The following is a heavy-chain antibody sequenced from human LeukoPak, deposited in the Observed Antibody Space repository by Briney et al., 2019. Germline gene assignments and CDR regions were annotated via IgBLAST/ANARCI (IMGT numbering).Heavy chain of an antibody. D-gene: IGHD6-19*01. CDR3: ARSLSSGWSPFDY. J-gene: IGHJ4*02. CDR2: IYTSGST. Sequence: SETLSLTCTVSGGSISSSSYYWSWIRQPAGKGLEWIGRIYTSGSTNYNPSLKSRVTMSVDTSKNQFSLKLSSVTAADTAVYYCARSLSSGWSPFDYWGQGTLVTVSS. V-gene: IGHV4-61*02. CDR1: GGSISSSSYY.